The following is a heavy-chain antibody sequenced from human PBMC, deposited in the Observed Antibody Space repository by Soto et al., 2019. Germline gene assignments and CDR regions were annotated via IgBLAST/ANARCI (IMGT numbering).Heavy chain of an antibody. D-gene: IGHD2-2*01. CDR3: PTMSPGRLLWDY. J-gene: IGHJ4*02. CDR1: GGSISDYP. Sequence: QVQLQESGPGLVKPSETLSLTCTVSGGSISDYPWSWIRQPPGKGLEWSGDIYYNGRSNYNPSHKRRITLSVNMSKNQSALKVRSVTSAATAVYYCPTMSPGRLLWDYWGQGTLVTVSS. CDR2: IYYNGRS. V-gene: IGHV4-59*01.